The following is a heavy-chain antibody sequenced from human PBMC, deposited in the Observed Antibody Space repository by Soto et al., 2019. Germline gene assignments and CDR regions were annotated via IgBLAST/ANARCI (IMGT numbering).Heavy chain of an antibody. CDR1: GGSISSYY. D-gene: IGHD6-13*01. J-gene: IGHJ4*02. V-gene: IGHV4-59*08. CDR2: IYYSGST. Sequence: PSETLSLTCTVSGGSISSYYWSWIRQPPGKGLEWIGYIYYSGSTNYNPSLKSRVTISVDTSKNQFSLKLSSVTAADTAVYYCARQVLAAAGYLDYWGQGTLVTVSS. CDR3: ARQVLAAAGYLDY.